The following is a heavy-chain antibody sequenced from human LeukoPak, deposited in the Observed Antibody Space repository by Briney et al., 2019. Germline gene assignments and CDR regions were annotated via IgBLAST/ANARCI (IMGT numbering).Heavy chain of an antibody. V-gene: IGHV4-34*01. CDR3: TKSLNWFDP. CDR1: GGSFSGYY. J-gene: IGHJ5*02. D-gene: IGHD2-8*01. Sequence: SETPSLTCAVYGGSFSGYYWSWIRQPPGKGLEWIGEINHSGSTNYNPSLKSRVTISVDTSKNQFSLKLSSVTAADTAVYYCTKSLNWFDPWGQGTLVTVSS. CDR2: INHSGST.